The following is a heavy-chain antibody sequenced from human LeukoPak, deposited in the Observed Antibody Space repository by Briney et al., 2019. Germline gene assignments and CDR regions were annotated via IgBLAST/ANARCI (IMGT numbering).Heavy chain of an antibody. D-gene: IGHD6-19*01. CDR3: ARNRIPVAGAFDY. CDR2: ISSSSSYI. V-gene: IGHV3-21*01. J-gene: IGHJ4*02. Sequence: GGSLRLSCAASGFTFSSYSMNWVRQAPGKGLEWVSSISSSSSYIYYADSVKGRFTISRDNAKNSLYLQMNSLRAEDTAVYYCARNRIPVAGAFDYWGQGTLVTVSS. CDR1: GFTFSSYS.